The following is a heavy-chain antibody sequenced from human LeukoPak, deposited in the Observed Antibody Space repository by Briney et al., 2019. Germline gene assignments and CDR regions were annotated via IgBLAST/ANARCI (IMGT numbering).Heavy chain of an antibody. V-gene: IGHV3-23*01. D-gene: IGHD1-1*01. CDR1: GFPFSSYA. CDR3: AKSHASIWNVYDY. J-gene: IGHJ4*02. CDR2: ISGSGDST. Sequence: GGSLRLSCAASGFPFSSYAMSWVRLAPGKGLEWVSGISGSGDSTYYADSVKGRFTISRDNSKNTLFLQMNSLRAEDTAVYYCAKSHASIWNVYDYWGQGTLVTVYS.